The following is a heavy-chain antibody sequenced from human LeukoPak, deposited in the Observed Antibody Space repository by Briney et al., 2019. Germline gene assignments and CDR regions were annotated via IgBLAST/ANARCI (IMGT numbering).Heavy chain of an antibody. CDR1: GGSISSSSYY. D-gene: IGHD3-10*01. V-gene: IGHV4-39*01. Sequence: SETLSLTCTVSGGSISSSSYYWGWIRQPPGKGLEWIGSIYYSGSTYYNPSLKSRVTISVDTSKNQFSLKLSSVTAADTAVYYCARQESDVLLWFGELLRYDYWGQGTLVTVSS. CDR2: IYYSGST. J-gene: IGHJ4*02. CDR3: ARQESDVLLWFGELLRYDY.